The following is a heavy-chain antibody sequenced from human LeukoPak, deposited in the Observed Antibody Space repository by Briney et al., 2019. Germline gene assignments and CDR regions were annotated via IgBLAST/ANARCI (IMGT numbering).Heavy chain of an antibody. J-gene: IGHJ4*02. Sequence: GGSLRLSCAASGFTFSSYSMNWVRQAPGKGLELVANIKQDRSEKYYVDSVKGRFTISRDNAKNSLYLQMNSLRAEDTAVYYCARVSDYYDVCSYYFDYWGQGTLVTVSS. V-gene: IGHV3-7*04. CDR2: IKQDRSEK. D-gene: IGHD2-8*01. CDR1: GFTFSSYS. CDR3: ARVSDYYDVCSYYFDY.